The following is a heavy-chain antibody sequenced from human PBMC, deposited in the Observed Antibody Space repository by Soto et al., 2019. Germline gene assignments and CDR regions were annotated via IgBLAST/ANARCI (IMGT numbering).Heavy chain of an antibody. CDR3: AHVVTRLWYFDL. CDR2: IYWDDDK. V-gene: IGHV2-5*02. D-gene: IGHD2-21*02. J-gene: IGHJ2*01. Sequence: QITLKESGPTLVKPTQTLTLTCTFSGFSLSTSGVGVGWIRQPPGKALEWLALIYWDDDKRYSPSLTSRLTITKDTAKNQVVLTMTNMYPVDTATYSCAHVVTRLWYFDLWGRGTLFTVSS. CDR1: GFSLSTSGVG.